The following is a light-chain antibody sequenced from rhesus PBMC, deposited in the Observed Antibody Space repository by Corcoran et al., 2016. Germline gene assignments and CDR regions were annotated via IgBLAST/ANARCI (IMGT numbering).Light chain of an antibody. J-gene: IGKJ2*01. V-gene: IGKV1-74*01. CDR3: QHGYGTPYS. CDR2: KAS. Sequence: DIQMTQSPSSLSASVGDRVTITCRASENVYNYLNWYQQKPGKAPKLLIYKASHLQSGVPSRFSGSGSGTDYTFTISSLQPEDVATYYCQHGYGTPYSFGQGTKVEIK. CDR1: ENVYNY.